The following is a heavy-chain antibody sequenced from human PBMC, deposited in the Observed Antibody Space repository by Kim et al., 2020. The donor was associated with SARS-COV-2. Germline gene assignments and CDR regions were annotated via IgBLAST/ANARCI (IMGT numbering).Heavy chain of an antibody. V-gene: IGHV4-59*01. CDR3: AREGPLWFGAFDP. D-gene: IGHD3-10*01. Sequence: YSPDLERRVAVSVATSKNPFSLKLSSVTAADTAVYYCAREGPLWFGAFDPWGQGTLVTVSS. J-gene: IGHJ5*02.